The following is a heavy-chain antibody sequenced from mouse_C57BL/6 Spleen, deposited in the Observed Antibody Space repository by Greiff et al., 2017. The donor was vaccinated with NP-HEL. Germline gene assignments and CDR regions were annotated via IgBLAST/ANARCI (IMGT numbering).Heavy chain of an antibody. D-gene: IGHD4-1*02. Sequence: QVQLQQSGPELVKPGASVKISCKASGYAFSSSWMNWVKQRPGKGLEWIGRIYPGDGDTNYNGKFKGKATLTADKSSSTAYMQLSSLTSEDSAVYFCAIRATGWYFDVWGTGTTVTVSS. V-gene: IGHV1-82*01. CDR3: AIRATGWYFDV. CDR2: IYPGDGDT. CDR1: GYAFSSSW. J-gene: IGHJ1*03.